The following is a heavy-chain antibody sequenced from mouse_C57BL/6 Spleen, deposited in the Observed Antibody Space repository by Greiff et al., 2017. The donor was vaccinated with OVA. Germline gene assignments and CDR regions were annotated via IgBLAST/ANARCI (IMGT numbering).Heavy chain of an antibody. CDR1: GYAFTNYL. CDR2: INPGSGGT. V-gene: IGHV1-54*01. J-gene: IGHJ4*01. D-gene: IGHD2-5*01. Sequence: VQLQESGAELVRPGTSVKVSCKASGYAFTNYLIEWVKQRPGQGLEWIGVINPGSGGTNYNEKFKGKATLTADKSSSTAYMQLSSLTSEDSAVYFCARSNYDYYAMDYWGQGISVTVSS. CDR3: ARSNYDYYAMDY.